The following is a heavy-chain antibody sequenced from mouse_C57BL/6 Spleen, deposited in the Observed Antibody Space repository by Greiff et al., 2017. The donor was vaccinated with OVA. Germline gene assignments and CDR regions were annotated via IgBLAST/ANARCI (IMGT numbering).Heavy chain of an antibody. V-gene: IGHV1-26*01. CDR1: GYTFTDYY. Sequence: EVQLQQSGPELVKPGASVKISCKASGYTFTDYYMNWVKQSHGKSLEWIGDINPNNGGTSYNQKFKGKATLTVDKSSSTAYMELRSLTSEDSAVYYCARSGITTVVAPFDDWGQGTTLTVSS. J-gene: IGHJ2*01. CDR3: ARSGITTVVAPFDD. D-gene: IGHD1-1*01. CDR2: INPNNGGT.